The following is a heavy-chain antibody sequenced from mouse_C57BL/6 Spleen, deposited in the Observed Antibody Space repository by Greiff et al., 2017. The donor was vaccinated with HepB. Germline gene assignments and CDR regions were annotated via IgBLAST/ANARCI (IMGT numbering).Heavy chain of an antibody. Sequence: EVKLQQSGPELVKPGASVKISCKASGYSFTGYYMNWVKQSPEKSLEWIGEINPSTGGTTYNQKFKAKATLTVDKSSSTAYMQLKSLTSEDSAVYYCAIITTVVAPYFDYWGQGTTLTVSS. J-gene: IGHJ2*01. CDR2: INPSTGGT. CDR1: GYSFTGYY. CDR3: AIITTVVAPYFDY. V-gene: IGHV1-42*01. D-gene: IGHD1-1*01.